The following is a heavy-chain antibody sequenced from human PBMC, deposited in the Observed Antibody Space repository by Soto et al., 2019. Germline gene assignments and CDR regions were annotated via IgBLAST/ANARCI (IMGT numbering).Heavy chain of an antibody. J-gene: IGHJ5*01. CDR2: ISYDGSNK. CDR1: GFTFSSYG. Sequence: GGSLRLSCAASGFTFSSYGMHWVRQAPGKGLEWVAVISYDGSNKYYADSVKGRFTISRDNSENTLYLQMNSLRAEDTAVYYCAKYATRIQLWFDSSGQGTRVTVSS. CDR3: AKYATRIQLWFDS. D-gene: IGHD5-18*01. V-gene: IGHV3-30*18.